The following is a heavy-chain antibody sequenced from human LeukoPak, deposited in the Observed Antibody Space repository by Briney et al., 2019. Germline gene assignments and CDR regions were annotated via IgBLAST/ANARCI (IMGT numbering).Heavy chain of an antibody. J-gene: IGHJ4*02. V-gene: IGHV4-31*03. CDR2: IHYSGST. D-gene: IGHD3-10*01. CDR3: ARSVRGGYYTLDY. Sequence: PSETLSLTCTVSGGSISSGGYYWSWIRQHPGKGLEWIGYIHYSGSTYYNPSLKSRVTISVDTSKNQFSLKLSSVTAADTAVYYCARSVRGGYYTLDYWGQGTLVTVSS. CDR1: GGSISSGGYY.